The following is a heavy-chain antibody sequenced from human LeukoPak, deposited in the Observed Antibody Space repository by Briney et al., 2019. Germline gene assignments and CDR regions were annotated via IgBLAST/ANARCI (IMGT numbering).Heavy chain of an antibody. D-gene: IGHD3-10*01. V-gene: IGHV3-21*01. CDR3: ARDYYGSLGMDV. CDR2: ISSSSSYI. J-gene: IGHJ6*02. Sequence: GGSLRLSCAASGFTFSSYSMNWVRQAPGKGLEWVSSISSSSSYIYYADSVKGRFTISRDNAKNSLYLQMNSPRAEDTAVYYCARDYYGSLGMDVWGQGTTVTVSS. CDR1: GFTFSSYS.